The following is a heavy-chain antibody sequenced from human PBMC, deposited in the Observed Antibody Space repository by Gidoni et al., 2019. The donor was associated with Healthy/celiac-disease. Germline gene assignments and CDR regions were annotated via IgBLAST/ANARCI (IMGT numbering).Heavy chain of an antibody. CDR2: ISYDGRKK. CDR3: ARDTEFSYYYGSGSYYEL. V-gene: IGHV3-30*04. J-gene: IGHJ4*02. CDR1: GCTLSSYA. D-gene: IGHD3-10*01. Sequence: QVHLVESGGGVVQPGRSLRLCLAASGCTLSSYARHLVRQASGKGLEWVAVISYDGRKKYDADSVKGRFTISRDNSKNKPYLQMNSLRAEDTAVYYCARDTEFSYYYGSGSYYELRGQGTLVTVSS.